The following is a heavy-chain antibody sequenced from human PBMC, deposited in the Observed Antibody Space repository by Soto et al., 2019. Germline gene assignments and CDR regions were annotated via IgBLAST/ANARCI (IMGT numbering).Heavy chain of an antibody. J-gene: IGHJ4*02. CDR1: GFTFSDYY. V-gene: IGHV3-11*01. Sequence: GGSLRLSCAASGFTFSDYYMSWIRQVPGKGLEWVVYISNSGATIYYTDSVKGRFTVSRDNAKNSLYLQMDNLRAEDTAVYYCARDQDTIPSRRNPPWRYWGQGTLVTVSS. CDR3: ARDQDTIPSRRNPPWRY. CDR2: ISNSGATI. D-gene: IGHD6-6*01.